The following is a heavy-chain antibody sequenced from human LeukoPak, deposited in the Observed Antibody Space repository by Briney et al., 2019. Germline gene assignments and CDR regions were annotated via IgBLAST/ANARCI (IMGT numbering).Heavy chain of an antibody. V-gene: IGHV3-15*01. Sequence: PGGTLRLSCAASGFTFSNAWMSWVRQAPGKGLEWVGRIKSKTDGGTTDYAAPVKGRFTISRDDSKNTLYLQMNSLKTEDTAVYYCTTDPQIVPTVTTILGGQGTLVTVSS. CDR3: TTDPQIVPTVTTIL. CDR2: IKSKTDGGTT. J-gene: IGHJ4*02. D-gene: IGHD4-17*01. CDR1: GFTFSNAW.